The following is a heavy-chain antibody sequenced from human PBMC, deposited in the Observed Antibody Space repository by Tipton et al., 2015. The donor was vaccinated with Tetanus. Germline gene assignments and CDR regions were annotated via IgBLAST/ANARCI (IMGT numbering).Heavy chain of an antibody. CDR2: VYYTGST. Sequence: GLVKPSETLSLTCTVSGGSLSTSHWSWIRQPPGKGLEWIGYVYYTGSTDYNPSLKSRVTISVDTSKSQFSLRLTSVTAADTAVYYCARSKLLWFGESLSGFDSWGQGTLVTVSA. D-gene: IGHD3-10*01. CDR3: ARSKLLWFGESLSGFDS. CDR1: GGSLSTSH. J-gene: IGHJ4*02. V-gene: IGHV4-59*01.